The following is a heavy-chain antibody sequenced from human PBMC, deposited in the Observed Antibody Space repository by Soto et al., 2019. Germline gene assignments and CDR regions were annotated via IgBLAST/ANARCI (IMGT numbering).Heavy chain of an antibody. CDR2: IVPIVGTT. V-gene: IGHV1-69*12. Sequence: QVQLVQSGAEVRQPASSVKVSCKTSGGTFSSYAISWVRQAPGQGLEWMGGIVPIVGTTTYAQKFQGRVTITADEATRTAYMQWSRLRSDDTAVYYCVRVVAIPGYPDHWGQGTLVTVSS. CDR3: VRVVAIPGYPDH. CDR1: GGTFSSYA. D-gene: IGHD5-12*01. J-gene: IGHJ4*02.